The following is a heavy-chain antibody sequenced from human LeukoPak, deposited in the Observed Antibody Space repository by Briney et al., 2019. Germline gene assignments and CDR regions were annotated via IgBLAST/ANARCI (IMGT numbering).Heavy chain of an antibody. CDR1: GFTFSSYG. D-gene: IGHD3-10*01. CDR2: ISYDGSNK. CDR3: AKDRLLRRMVRGVLAAP. V-gene: IGHV3-30*18. J-gene: IGHJ5*02. Sequence: PGGSLRLSCAASGFTFSSYGMHWVRQAPGKGLEWVAVISYDGSNKYYADSVKGRFTISRDNSKNTLYLQMNSLRAEDTAVYYCAKDRLLRRMVRGVLAAPWGQGTLSPSPQ.